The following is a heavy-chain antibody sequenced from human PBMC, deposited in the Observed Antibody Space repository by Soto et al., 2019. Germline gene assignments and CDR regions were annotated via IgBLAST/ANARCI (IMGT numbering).Heavy chain of an antibody. CDR2: ISYDGSNK. D-gene: IGHD6-19*01. V-gene: IGHV3-30*18. CDR3: AKPKSSGWYYYYGMDV. CDR1: GFTFSSYG. J-gene: IGHJ6*02. Sequence: GGSLRLSCAASGFTFSSYGMHWVRQAPGKGLEWVAVISYDGSNKYYADSVKGRFTISRDNSKNTLYLQMNSLRAEDTAVYYCAKPKSSGWYYYYGMDVWGQGTTVTVSS.